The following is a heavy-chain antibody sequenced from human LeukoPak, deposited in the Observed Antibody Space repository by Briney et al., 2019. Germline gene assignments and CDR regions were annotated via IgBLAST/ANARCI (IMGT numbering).Heavy chain of an antibody. Sequence: SETLSLTCTVSGGSISSYYWSWIRQPPGKGLEWIGYIYYSGSTNYNPSPKSRVTISVDTSKNQFSLKLSSVTAADTAVYYCARDPRSSGYCSGGSCSDWFDPWGQGTLVTVSS. CDR3: ARDPRSSGYCSGGSCSDWFDP. CDR1: GGSISSYY. D-gene: IGHD2-15*01. CDR2: IYYSGST. V-gene: IGHV4-59*01. J-gene: IGHJ5*02.